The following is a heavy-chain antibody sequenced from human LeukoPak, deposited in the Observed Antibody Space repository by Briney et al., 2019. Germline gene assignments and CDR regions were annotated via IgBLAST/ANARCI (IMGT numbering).Heavy chain of an antibody. CDR3: AKESGKFDY. J-gene: IGHJ4*02. CDR2: ISADGGST. V-gene: IGHV3-43*02. Sequence: PGRSLGLSCVASGLNFDDSAMHWVRQAPGKGLEWVSLISADGGSTFSADSVKGRFSISRDNSKNSLYLQMNSLRSEDTAMYYCAKESGKFDYWGQGTLVAVSS. CDR1: GLNFDDSA.